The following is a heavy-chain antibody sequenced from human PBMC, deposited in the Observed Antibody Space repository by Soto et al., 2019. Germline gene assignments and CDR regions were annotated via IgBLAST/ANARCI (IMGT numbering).Heavy chain of an antibody. D-gene: IGHD4-4*01. CDR1: GLAFSTYW. CDR3: ATIGDVTFHY. Sequence: EVQLVESGGGLVQPGGSLRLSCRTSGLAFSTYWMAWVRQAPGKGLEWVGNTKPDETETYYADSVEGRFTISRDNAKSSLYLQMDSLRVEDTAVYYCATIGDVTFHYWGQGTPVTVSS. V-gene: IGHV3-7*02. CDR2: TKPDETET. J-gene: IGHJ4*02.